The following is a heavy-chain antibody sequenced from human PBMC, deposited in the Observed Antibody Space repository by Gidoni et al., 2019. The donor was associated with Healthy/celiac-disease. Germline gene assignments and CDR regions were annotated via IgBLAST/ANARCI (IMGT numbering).Heavy chain of an antibody. V-gene: IGHV4-28*01. CDR1: GYSISSSNW. CDR3: ARTGTYYYDSSGYYWYFDL. J-gene: IGHJ2*01. D-gene: IGHD3-22*01. CDR2: IYYSGST. Sequence: QVQLQESGPGLVKPSDTLSLTCAVSGYSISSSNWWGWIRQPPGKGLEWIGYIYYSGSTYYNPSLKSRVTMSVDTSKNQFSLKLSSVTAVDTAVYYCARTGTYYYDSSGYYWYFDLWGRGTLVTVSS.